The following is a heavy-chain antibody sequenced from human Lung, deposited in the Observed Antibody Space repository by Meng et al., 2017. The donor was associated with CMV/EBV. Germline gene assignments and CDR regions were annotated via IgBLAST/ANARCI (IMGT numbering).Heavy chain of an antibody. CDR3: ARDDNWGPDY. CDR2: IQPNTGVT. Sequence: ASVKVSCKASGYTFTGHFMHWVRQARGQGLEWMGWIQPNTGVTNYARNFQGRVTMTRDTSISTVYMELGGLRSDDTAMYYCARDDNWGPDYWGQGTRVTVGS. J-gene: IGHJ4*02. D-gene: IGHD7-27*01. CDR1: GYTFTGHF. V-gene: IGHV1-2*02.